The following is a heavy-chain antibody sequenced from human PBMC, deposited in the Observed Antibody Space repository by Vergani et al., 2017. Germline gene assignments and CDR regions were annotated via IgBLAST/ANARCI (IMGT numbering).Heavy chain of an antibody. CDR3: ARAPNYYDSSGYLFSAFDI. CDR1: GFTVSSNY. CDR2: IYSGGST. D-gene: IGHD3-22*01. J-gene: IGHJ3*02. Sequence: EVQLVESGGGLVQPGGSLRLSCAASGFTVSSNYMSWVRQAPGKGLEWVSVIYSGGSTYYADSVKGRFTISRDNSKNTLYLQMNSLRAEDTAVYYCARAPNYYDSSGYLFSAFDIWGQGTMVTVSS. V-gene: IGHV3-66*02.